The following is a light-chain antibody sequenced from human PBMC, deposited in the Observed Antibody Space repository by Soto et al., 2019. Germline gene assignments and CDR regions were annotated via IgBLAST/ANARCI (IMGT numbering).Light chain of an antibody. CDR1: QSVSSN. Sequence: ERVMTQSPATLSVSPGERAILSCRASQSVSSNLAWYQQKPGQAPRLLIHGASSRATGIPDRFSGSGFGTEFTLTISSLQSEDFAVYYCQQYKNWPLFGQGTRLEI. V-gene: IGKV3D-15*01. J-gene: IGKJ5*01. CDR3: QQYKNWPL. CDR2: GAS.